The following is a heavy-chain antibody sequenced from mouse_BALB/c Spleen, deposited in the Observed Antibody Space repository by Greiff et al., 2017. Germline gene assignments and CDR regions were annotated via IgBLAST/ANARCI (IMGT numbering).Heavy chain of an antibody. CDR1: GFNIKDTY. V-gene: IGHV14-3*02. Sequence: EVMLVESGAELVKPGASVKLSCTASGFNIKDTYMHWVKQRPEQGLEWIGRIDPANGNTKYDPKFQGKATITADTSSNTAYLQLSSLTSEDTAVYYCARVGYYGSSFSWFAYWGQGTLVTVSA. CDR2: IDPANGNT. CDR3: ARVGYYGSSFSWFAY. D-gene: IGHD1-1*01. J-gene: IGHJ3*01.